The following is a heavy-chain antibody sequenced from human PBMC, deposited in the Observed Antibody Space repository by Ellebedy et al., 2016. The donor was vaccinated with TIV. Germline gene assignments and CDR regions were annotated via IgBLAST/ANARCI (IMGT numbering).Heavy chain of an antibody. CDR1: GFTFSTYA. Sequence: GESLKISCAASGFTFSTYAMNWPRQAPGKGLEWVSSIIGSGGSTLYADSVKGRFTISRDNSKNMVYLQMNSLRVKDTAVYYCAKAGYSSAWYLVFDYWGQGTLVTVSS. CDR3: AKAGYSSAWYLVFDY. J-gene: IGHJ4*02. CDR2: IIGSGGST. D-gene: IGHD6-19*01. V-gene: IGHV3-23*01.